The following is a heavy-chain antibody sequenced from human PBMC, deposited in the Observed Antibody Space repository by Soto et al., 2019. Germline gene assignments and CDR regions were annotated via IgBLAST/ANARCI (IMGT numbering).Heavy chain of an antibody. CDR1: GYTLTELS. CDR3: ARADFLIGPGYNWFDP. D-gene: IGHD3-22*01. J-gene: IGHJ5*02. V-gene: IGHV1-24*01. CDR2: FDPEDGET. Sequence: ASVKVSCKVSGYTLTELSMHWVRQAPGKGLEWMGGFDPEDGETIYAQKFQGRVTMTADTSTSTAYMELRSLRSDDTAVYYCARADFLIGPGYNWFDPWGQGTLVTVSS.